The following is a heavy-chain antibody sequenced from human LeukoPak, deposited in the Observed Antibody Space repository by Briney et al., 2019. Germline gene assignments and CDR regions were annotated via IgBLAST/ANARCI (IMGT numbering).Heavy chain of an antibody. D-gene: IGHD6-13*01. Sequence: SETLSLTCAVYGGSFSGYYWSWIRQPPGKGLEWIGEINHSGSTNYNPSLKSRVTTSVDTSKNQFSLKLSSVTAADTAVYYCAREAAAGPLKYYYYGTDVWGQGTTVTVSS. CDR1: GGSFSGYY. J-gene: IGHJ6*02. V-gene: IGHV4-34*01. CDR3: AREAAAGPLKYYYYGTDV. CDR2: INHSGST.